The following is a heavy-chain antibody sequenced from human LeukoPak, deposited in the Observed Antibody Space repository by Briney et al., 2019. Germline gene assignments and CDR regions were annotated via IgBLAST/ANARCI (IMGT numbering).Heavy chain of an antibody. CDR1: GFTFNTYT. Sequence: PGGSLRLSCAASGFTFNTYTMNWVRQAPGKGLEWVSYISGSSGIIDYADSVRGRFTISRDNAKNSLYLQMNSLRAEDTAVYYCAPYSGVVVPAASYWGQGTLVTVSS. V-gene: IGHV3-48*01. CDR3: APYSGVVVPAASY. CDR2: ISGSSGII. D-gene: IGHD2-2*01. J-gene: IGHJ4*02.